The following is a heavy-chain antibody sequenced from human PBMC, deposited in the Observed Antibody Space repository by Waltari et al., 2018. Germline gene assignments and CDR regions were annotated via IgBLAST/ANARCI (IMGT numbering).Heavy chain of an antibody. J-gene: IGHJ4*02. CDR2: IWSNGYNI. V-gene: IGHV3-33*01. D-gene: IGHD4-4*01. CDR3: AIIQSGGY. Sequence: QVQLVESGGGVVQPGRSLRLSCAASGFTFSDYGMNWVRQAPGKGLEWVAVIWSNGYNIYYADSVKGRFTISRDNFKNTVYLQMNSLRVEDTAFYYCAIIQSGGYWGQGTLVTVSS. CDR1: GFTFSDYG.